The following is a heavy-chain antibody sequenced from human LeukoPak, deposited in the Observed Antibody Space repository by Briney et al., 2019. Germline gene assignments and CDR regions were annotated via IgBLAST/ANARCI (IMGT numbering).Heavy chain of an antibody. V-gene: IGHV1-2*06. D-gene: IGHD3-22*01. CDR3: ARDDSRPYYYDSSGYVY. CDR2: INPNSGGT. CDR1: GYTFTGYY. J-gene: IGHJ4*02. Sequence: ASVKVSCKASGYTFTGYYMHWVRQAPGRGLEWMGRINPNSGGTNYAQKFQGRVTMTRDTSISTAYMELSRLRSDDTAVYYCARDDSRPYYYDSSGYVYWGQGTLVTVSS.